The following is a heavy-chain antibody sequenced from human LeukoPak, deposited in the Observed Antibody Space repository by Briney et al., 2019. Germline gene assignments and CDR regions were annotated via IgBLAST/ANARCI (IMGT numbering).Heavy chain of an antibody. Sequence: GGSLRLSCAASGFTFSSYSMNWVRQAPGKGLEWVSSISSSSSYIYYADSVKGRFTISRDNAKNSLYLQMNSLRAEDTAVYYCARDHYDILTGYYTGLDYWGQGTLVAVSS. V-gene: IGHV3-21*01. J-gene: IGHJ4*02. CDR2: ISSSSSYI. CDR1: GFTFSSYS. CDR3: ARDHYDILTGYYTGLDY. D-gene: IGHD3-9*01.